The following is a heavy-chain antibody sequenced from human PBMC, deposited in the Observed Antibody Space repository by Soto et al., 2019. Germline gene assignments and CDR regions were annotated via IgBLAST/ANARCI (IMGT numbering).Heavy chain of an antibody. CDR2: INPSGGST. CDR1: GYTFTSYY. V-gene: IGHV1-46*01. D-gene: IGHD1-26*01. CDR3: ARDYSEAENSGSFDLDY. Sequence: ASVKVSCKASGYTFTSYYMHWVRQAPGQGLEWMGIINPSGGSTSYAQKFQGRVTMTRDTSTSTVYMELSSLRSEDTAVYYCARDYSEAENSGSFDLDYWGQGTLVTVSS. J-gene: IGHJ4*02.